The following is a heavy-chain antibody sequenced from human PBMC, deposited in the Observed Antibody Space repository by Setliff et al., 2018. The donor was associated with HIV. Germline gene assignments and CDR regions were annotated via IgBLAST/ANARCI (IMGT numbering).Heavy chain of an antibody. D-gene: IGHD2-2*01. V-gene: IGHV4-59*01. CDR1: GGSIRTYY. Sequence: SETLSLTCTVSGGSIRTYYWSWIRQPPGKGLEWIGYIYYSGSTNYNPSLKSRVTISVDASKTQFSLKLSSVTAADTAVYYCARGSAPEDIVVVPPGRAFDIWGQGTMVTVSS. CDR3: ARGSAPEDIVVVPPGRAFDI. CDR2: IYYSGST. J-gene: IGHJ3*02.